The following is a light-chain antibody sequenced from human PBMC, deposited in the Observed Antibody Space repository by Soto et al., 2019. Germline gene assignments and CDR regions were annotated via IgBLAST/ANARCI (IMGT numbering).Light chain of an antibody. CDR3: QQGASLPRT. V-gene: IGKV1-12*01. CDR1: QAVSTW. J-gene: IGKJ4*01. CDR2: AAS. Sequence: DIQMTQTPSSLSASVGDRVTITCRASQAVSTWLAWYQQKPGDAPKLLIYAASTLQSGIPSRFSGSGSGTDFTLTIRSLQPEDFATYYCQQGASLPRTFGGGTKVDIK.